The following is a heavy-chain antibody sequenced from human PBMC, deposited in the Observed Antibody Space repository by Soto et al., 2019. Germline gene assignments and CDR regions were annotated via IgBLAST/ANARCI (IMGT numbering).Heavy chain of an antibody. CDR1: GGTFSSYA. J-gene: IGHJ6*02. CDR3: ATKLPKYYYYYYGMDV. Sequence: QVQLVQSGAEVKKPGSSVKVSCKASGGTFSSYAMSWVRQAPGQGLEWMGGIIPIFGTANYAQKFQGRVTITADESTSTAYMELSSLRSEDTAVYYCATKLPKYYYYYYGMDVWGQGTTVTVSS. CDR2: IIPIFGTA. V-gene: IGHV1-69*01. D-gene: IGHD6-6*01.